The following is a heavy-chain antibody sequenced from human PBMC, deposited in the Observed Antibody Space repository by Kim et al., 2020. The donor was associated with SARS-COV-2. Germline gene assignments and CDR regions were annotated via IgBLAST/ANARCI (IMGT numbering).Heavy chain of an antibody. CDR1: GYNFTDYY. CDR3: VREAGGSSPLDL. D-gene: IGHD3-10*01. V-gene: IGHV1-2*02. Sequence: ASVKVSCKASGYNFTDYYIHWVRQAPGQGLEWMGWIHTKNGDTKSAQKFQGRVTMTRDTATSTAYLDLTRLTSEDTAVYYCVREAGGSSPLDLWGQGTLVTVSS. CDR2: IHTKNGDT. J-gene: IGHJ5*02.